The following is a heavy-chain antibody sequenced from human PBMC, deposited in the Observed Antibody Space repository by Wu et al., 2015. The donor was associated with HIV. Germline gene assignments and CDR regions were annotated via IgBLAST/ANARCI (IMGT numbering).Heavy chain of an antibody. CDR2: INPERGAT. J-gene: IGHJ5*02. D-gene: IGHD1-26*01. V-gene: IGHV1-18*01. Sequence: QLVQSGAELKKPGASVKVSCKAFGYTFTSYGISWVRQAPGQGLEWVGWINPERGATEYAKKFQGRVTMSTDTSTNTAYMDLKNLKSDDTAVFYCVRGLYGGSPYNYFDPWGQGTLVTVSS. CDR1: GYTFTSYG. CDR3: VRGLYGGSPYNYFDP.